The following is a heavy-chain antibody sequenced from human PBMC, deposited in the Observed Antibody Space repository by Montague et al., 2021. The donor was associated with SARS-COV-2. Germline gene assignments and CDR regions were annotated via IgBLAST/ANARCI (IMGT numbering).Heavy chain of an antibody. CDR3: ARKASRCITIFGIVTASYCFDY. V-gene: IGHV4-39*01. J-gene: IGHJ4*02. CDR1: GDSISSSSYY. Sequence: SETLSLTYTVSGDSISSSSYYWGWIRQPPGKGLEWIGIIFYSGSTYYNPSLKSRVTIFVDTSKNQFSLKLNSVTAADTAVYYCARKASRCITIFGIVTASYCFDYWGQGTLVTVSS. D-gene: IGHD3-3*01. CDR2: IFYSGST.